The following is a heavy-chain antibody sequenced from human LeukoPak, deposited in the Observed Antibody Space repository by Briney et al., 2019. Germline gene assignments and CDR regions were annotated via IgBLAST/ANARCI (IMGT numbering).Heavy chain of an antibody. J-gene: IGHJ6*03. D-gene: IGHD6-13*01. CDR2: INSDGINT. CDR3: ASPSIAAAGYYYYYMDV. V-gene: IGHV3-74*01. CDR1: GFTFTSYS. Sequence: PGGSLRLSCAASGFTFTSYSMNWVRQAPGKGLEWVSRINSDGINTSYADSVKGRFTISRDNAKNTLNLQMNSLRAEDTAVYYCASPSIAAAGYYYYYMDVWGKGTTVTVSS.